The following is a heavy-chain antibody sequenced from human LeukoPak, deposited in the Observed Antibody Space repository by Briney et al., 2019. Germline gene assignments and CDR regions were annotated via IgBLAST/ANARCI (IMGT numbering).Heavy chain of an antibody. J-gene: IGHJ4*02. Sequence: GGSLRLSCAASGFTFSSYSMNWVRQAPGKGLEWVSYISSSSSTIYYADSVQGRFTISRDNARNSLYLQMNRLRAEDTALYYCAKDITGHFDYWGQGTLVTVSS. CDR3: AKDITGHFDY. D-gene: IGHD1-14*01. V-gene: IGHV3-48*01. CDR2: ISSSSSTI. CDR1: GFTFSSYS.